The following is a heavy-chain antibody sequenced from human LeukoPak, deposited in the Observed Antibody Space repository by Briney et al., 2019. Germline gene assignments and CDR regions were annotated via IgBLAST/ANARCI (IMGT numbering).Heavy chain of an antibody. CDR2: INDSGST. V-gene: IGHV4-34*01. J-gene: IGHJ4*02. Sequence: SETLSLTCAVYGGSFSGYYWSWIRQPPGKGLEWIGEINDSGSTNYNPTLKSRVTISVDTSKNQFSLKLSSVTAAGTAVYYCARYYDSSGYDYWGQGTLVTVSS. CDR1: GGSFSGYY. CDR3: ARYYDSSGYDY. D-gene: IGHD3-22*01.